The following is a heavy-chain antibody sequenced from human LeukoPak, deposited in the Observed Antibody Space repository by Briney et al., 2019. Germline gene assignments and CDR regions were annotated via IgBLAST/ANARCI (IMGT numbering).Heavy chain of an antibody. V-gene: IGHV4-39*07. CDR2: IYYTGTT. Sequence: KPSETLSLTCTVSGGSISSTHYYWGWIRQPPGKGLEWIGTIYYTGTTYYNPSLKSRVTISVDTSKNQFSLKLNSVTAADTAVYYCARDVVGAAGPFNYWGQGILVTVSS. D-gene: IGHD6-13*01. CDR1: GGSISSTHYY. J-gene: IGHJ4*02. CDR3: ARDVVGAAGPFNY.